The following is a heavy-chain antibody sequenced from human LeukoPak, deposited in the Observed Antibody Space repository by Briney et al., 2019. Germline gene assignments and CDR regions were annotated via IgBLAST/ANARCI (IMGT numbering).Heavy chain of an antibody. D-gene: IGHD2-2*01. CDR2: INHSGST. CDR1: GGSFSGYY. V-gene: IGHV4-34*01. J-gene: IGHJ4*02. Sequence: SETLSLTCAVYGGSFSGYYWSWIRQPPGKGLEWIGEINHSGSTNYNPSLKSRVTISVDTSKNQFSLKLSSVTAADTAVYYCARHGFQRRVPAAVAAAKTDWYFDYWGQGTLVTVSS. CDR3: ARHGFQRRVPAAVAAAKTDWYFDY.